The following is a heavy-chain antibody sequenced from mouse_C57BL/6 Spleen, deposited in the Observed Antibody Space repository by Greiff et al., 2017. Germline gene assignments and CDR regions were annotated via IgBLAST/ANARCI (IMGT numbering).Heavy chain of an antibody. CDR3: ARSGVSITTSGAMDY. CDR2: IDPSDSET. CDR1: GYTFTSYW. J-gene: IGHJ4*01. V-gene: IGHV1-52*01. D-gene: IGHD1-1*01. Sequence: QVQLKQPGAELVRPGSSVKLSCKASGYTFTSYWMHWVKQRPIQGLEWIGNIDPSDSETHYNQKFKDKATLTVDKSSSTAYMQLSSLTSEDSAVYYCARSGVSITTSGAMDYWGQGTSVTVSS.